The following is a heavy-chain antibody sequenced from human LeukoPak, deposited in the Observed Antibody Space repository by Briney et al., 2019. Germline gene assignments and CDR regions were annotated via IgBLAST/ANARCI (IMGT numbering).Heavy chain of an antibody. D-gene: IGHD6-13*01. V-gene: IGHV4-59*01. J-gene: IGHJ3*02. CDR3: ARVNPGYRPDAFDI. CDR2: IYYSGST. CDR1: GGSISSYY. Sequence: SETLSLACTVSGGSISSYYWSWIRQPPGKGLEWIGYIYYSGSTNYNPSLKSRVTISVDTSKNQFSLKLSSVTAADTAVYYCARVNPGYRPDAFDIWGQGTMVTVSS.